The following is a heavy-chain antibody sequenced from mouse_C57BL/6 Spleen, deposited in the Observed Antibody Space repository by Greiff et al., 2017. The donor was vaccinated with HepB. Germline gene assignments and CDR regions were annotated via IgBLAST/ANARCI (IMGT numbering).Heavy chain of an antibody. J-gene: IGHJ4*01. Sequence: QVQLQQPGAELVMPGASVKLSCKASGYTFTSYWMHWVKQRPGQGLEWIGEIDPSDSYTNYNQKFKGKSTLTVDKSSSTAYMQLSSLTSEDSAVYYCARGYYGSPYYAMDYWGQGTSVTVSS. CDR1: GYTFTSYW. D-gene: IGHD1-1*01. CDR2: IDPSDSYT. CDR3: ARGYYGSPYYAMDY. V-gene: IGHV1-69*01.